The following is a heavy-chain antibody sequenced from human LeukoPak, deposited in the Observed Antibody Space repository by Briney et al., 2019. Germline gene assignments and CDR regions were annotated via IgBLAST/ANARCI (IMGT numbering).Heavy chain of an antibody. CDR3: ARLSKGRYFDYIFYF. D-gene: IGHD3-9*01. CDR2: IYYTGSS. V-gene: IGHV4-39*01. J-gene: IGHJ4*02. CDR1: GGSVSSSTYY. Sequence: SETLSLTCAVSGGSVSSSTYYWGGIRQPPGKGLEWIGNIYYTGSSYYNPSLKSRVPISVDTSKNQFSLKMNSLTSAHTAVYYCARLSKGRYFDYIFYFWGQRPLLTVSS.